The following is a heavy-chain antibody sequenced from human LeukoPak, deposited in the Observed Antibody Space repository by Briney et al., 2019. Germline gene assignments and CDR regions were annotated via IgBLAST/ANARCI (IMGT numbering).Heavy chain of an antibody. CDR2: ISASSANI. V-gene: IGHV3-21*01. D-gene: IGHD3-22*01. J-gene: IGHJ4*02. CDR1: GFSFSNYA. Sequence: GGSLRLSCAASGFSFSNYAMNWVRQAPGRGLEWVSFISASSANIHYVDSVKGRFTISRDNAKNSLFLQINSLRPEDTAVYYCARSCYYDSSGSPFDYWGQGTLVTVSS. CDR3: ARSCYYDSSGSPFDY.